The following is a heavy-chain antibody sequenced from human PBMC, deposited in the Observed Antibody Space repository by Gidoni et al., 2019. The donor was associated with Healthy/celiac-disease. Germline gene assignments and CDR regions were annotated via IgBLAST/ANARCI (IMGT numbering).Heavy chain of an antibody. CDR1: GFTFSSYA. Sequence: QVQLVESGGGVVPPGRSLRLSCAASGFTFSSYAMHWVRQAPGKGLEWVAVISYDGSNKYYADSVKGRFTISRDNSKNTLYLQMNSLRAEDTAVYYCARDPDYYYDSSGFSFDYWGQGTLVTVSS. V-gene: IGHV3-30*04. J-gene: IGHJ4*02. CDR2: ISYDGSNK. CDR3: ARDPDYYYDSSGFSFDY. D-gene: IGHD3-22*01.